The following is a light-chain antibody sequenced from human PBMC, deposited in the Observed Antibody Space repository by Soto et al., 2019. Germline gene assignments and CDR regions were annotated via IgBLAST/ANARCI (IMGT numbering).Light chain of an antibody. CDR1: SSDVGGYNY. CDR3: SSCTSNGTYVV. Sequence: QSALTQPASVSGSPGQSITISCTGTSSDVGGYNYVSWYQQHPGKAPKLMIYDVSNRPSGVSDRFSGSKSGNTASLTISGLQAEDEADYYCSSCTSNGTYVVFGGGTKLTVL. CDR2: DVS. V-gene: IGLV2-14*01. J-gene: IGLJ2*01.